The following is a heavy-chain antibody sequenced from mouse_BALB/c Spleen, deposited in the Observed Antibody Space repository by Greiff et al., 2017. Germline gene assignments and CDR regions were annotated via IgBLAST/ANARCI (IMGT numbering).Heavy chain of an antibody. V-gene: IGHV5-17*02. CDR1: GFTFSSFG. CDR3: ARSYGNYGDWFAY. Sequence: DVMLVESGGGLVQPGGSRKLSCAASGFTFSSFGMHWVRQAPEKGLEWVAYISSGSSTIYYADTVKGRFTISRDNPKNTLFLQMTSLRSEDTAMYYCARSYGNYGDWFAYWGQGTLVTVSA. D-gene: IGHD2-1*01. J-gene: IGHJ3*01. CDR2: ISSGSSTI.